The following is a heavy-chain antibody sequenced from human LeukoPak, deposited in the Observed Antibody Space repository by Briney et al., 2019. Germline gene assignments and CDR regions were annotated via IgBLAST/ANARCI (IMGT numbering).Heavy chain of an antibody. V-gene: IGHV4-34*01. CDR1: GGSFSGYY. CDR3: SAATPFDP. Sequence: SETLSLTCAVYGGSFSGYYWSWIRQPPGKGLEWIGEINHSGSTNYNPSLKSRVTITVDTSKNQFSLKLSSVTAADTAVYYCSAATPFDPWGQGTLVTVSS. CDR2: INHSGST. D-gene: IGHD2-2*02. J-gene: IGHJ5*02.